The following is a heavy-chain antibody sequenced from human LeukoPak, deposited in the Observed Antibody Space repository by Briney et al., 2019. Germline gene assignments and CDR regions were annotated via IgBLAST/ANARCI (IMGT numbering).Heavy chain of an antibody. D-gene: IGHD3-22*01. J-gene: IGHJ6*02. V-gene: IGHV4-59*12. CDR1: GGSISSYY. CDR2: IYYSGST. Sequence: SETLSLTCTVSGGSISSYYWSWIRQPPGKGLEWIGYIYYSGSTNYNPSLKSRVTISVDKSKNQFSLNLSSVTAADTAVYYCARVYDSSGYSSVDYYYGMDVWGQGTTVTVSS. CDR3: ARVYDSSGYSSVDYYYGMDV.